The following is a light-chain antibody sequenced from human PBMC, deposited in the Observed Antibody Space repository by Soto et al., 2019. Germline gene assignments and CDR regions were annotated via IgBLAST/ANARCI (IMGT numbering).Light chain of an antibody. Sequence: AIRMTQSPSSLSASTGDRVTITCRASQGISSYLAWYQQKPGKAPKLLIYAASTLQSGVPSRFCGSGSGTDLTLTISCLQSEDFATYSCQQYYSYPQTFGQGTKVEIK. CDR1: QGISSY. CDR2: AAS. J-gene: IGKJ1*01. V-gene: IGKV1-8*01. CDR3: QQYYSYPQT.